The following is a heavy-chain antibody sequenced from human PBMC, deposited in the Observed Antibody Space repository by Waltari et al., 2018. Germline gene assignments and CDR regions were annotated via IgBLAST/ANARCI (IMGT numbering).Heavy chain of an antibody. D-gene: IGHD1-26*01. Sequence: QLQLQESGPGLVKPSETLSLTCTVSGGSISSSSYYWGWIRQPPGKGLEWIGSIYYSGSTYYNPSLKSRVTISVDTSKNQFSLKLSSVTAADTAVYYCAGGDYSGTYYSYYYYMDVWGKGTTVTISS. V-gene: IGHV4-39*07. CDR2: IYYSGST. CDR1: GGSISSSSYY. J-gene: IGHJ6*03. CDR3: AGGDYSGTYYSYYYYMDV.